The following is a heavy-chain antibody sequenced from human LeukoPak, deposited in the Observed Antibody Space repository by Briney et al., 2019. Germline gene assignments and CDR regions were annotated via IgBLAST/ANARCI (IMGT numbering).Heavy chain of an antibody. CDR1: GGSISRYY. J-gene: IGHJ6*02. CDR3: AREDPQTTVPEGMDV. V-gene: IGHV4-59*01. D-gene: IGHD4-17*01. Sequence: SETLSLTCTVSGGSISRYYWNWIRQSPGKGLEWIGYIYRSGTTNYNPSLKSRLTISVDTSKNQFSLKLSSVTAADTAVYYCAREDPQTTVPEGMDVWGQGTTVTVSS. CDR2: IYRSGTT.